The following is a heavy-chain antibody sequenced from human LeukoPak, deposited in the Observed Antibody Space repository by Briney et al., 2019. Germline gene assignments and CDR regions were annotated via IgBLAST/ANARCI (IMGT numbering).Heavy chain of an antibody. V-gene: IGHV3-7*01. CDR2: IKQDGSEK. J-gene: IGHJ4*02. CDR1: GFTFSSYW. Sequence: GGSLRLSCAASGFTFSSYWMSWVRQAPGKGLEWVANIKQDGSEKYYVDSVKGRFTISRDNAKNSLYLQMNSLRAEDTAVYYCAKDRDSSSWYSPSDFWGLGTLVTVSS. CDR3: AKDRDSSSWYSPSDF. D-gene: IGHD6-13*01.